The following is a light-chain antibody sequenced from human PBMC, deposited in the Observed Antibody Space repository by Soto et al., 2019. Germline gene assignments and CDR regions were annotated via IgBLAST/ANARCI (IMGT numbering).Light chain of an antibody. CDR1: QDISSA. J-gene: IGKJ2*01. CDR3: QQFNDFPGT. Sequence: AIQLTQAPSSLSASVGDRVTISCRTSQDISSALAWYQQRPGKPPKLLLSDASSLESGVPSRFSGSGSGTGFTLTIIGLQPEDFSTYYCQQFNDFPGTFGQGTTLEIK. CDR2: DAS. V-gene: IGKV1D-13*01.